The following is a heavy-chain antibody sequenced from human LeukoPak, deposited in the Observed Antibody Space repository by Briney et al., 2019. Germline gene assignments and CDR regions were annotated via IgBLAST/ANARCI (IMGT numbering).Heavy chain of an antibody. CDR3: ARRGLELVDY. Sequence: GGSLRLSCAASGFTFSRYWMHWVRQAPGKGLVWGSRINEDGSTTSYADSVKGRFTISRDNVKNTLHLQMNGLRAEDTAVYYCARRGLELVDYWGQGTLVTVCS. D-gene: IGHD1-1*01. CDR2: INEDGSTT. CDR1: GFTFSRYW. J-gene: IGHJ4*02. V-gene: IGHV3-74*01.